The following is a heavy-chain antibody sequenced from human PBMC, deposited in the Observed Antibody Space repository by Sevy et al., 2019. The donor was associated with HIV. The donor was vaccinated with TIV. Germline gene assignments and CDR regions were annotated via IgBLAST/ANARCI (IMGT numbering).Heavy chain of an antibody. CDR3: ARGKEYSSGWRFDL. CDR1: GGSISTFY. V-gene: IGHV4-4*07. J-gene: IGHJ5*02. CDR2: VYTTGTT. D-gene: IGHD6-19*01. Sequence: KQSQTLSLTCTVSGGSISTFYWSWIRQPAGKGLEWIGRVYTTGTTNYNPSLKSRVTMSIETSKNQFSLKMTSVTAADTAVYYCARGKEYSSGWRFDLWGQGTLVTVSS.